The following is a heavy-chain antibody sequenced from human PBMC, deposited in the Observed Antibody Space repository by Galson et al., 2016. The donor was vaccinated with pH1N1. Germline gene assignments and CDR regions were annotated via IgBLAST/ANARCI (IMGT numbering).Heavy chain of an antibody. D-gene: IGHD3-16*02. J-gene: IGHJ4*02. CDR3: ARAIGSRSAY. Sequence: SLRLSCAAYGFTFRSYWMSWVRQAPGKGLEWVAHIKQDGSEKYYLDSVNGRFTISNDNAEKSLYLQMNSLRDEDTALYYCARAIGSRSAYWGQGTLVTVSS. CDR2: IKQDGSEK. V-gene: IGHV3-7*01. CDR1: GFTFRSYW.